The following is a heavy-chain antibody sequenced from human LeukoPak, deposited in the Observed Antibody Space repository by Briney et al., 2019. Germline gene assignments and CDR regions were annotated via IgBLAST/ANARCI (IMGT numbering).Heavy chain of an antibody. D-gene: IGHD5-24*01. Sequence: PSETLSLTCTVSGGSISSYYWSWLRQPPGKGLEWIGYIYYSGSTNYNPSLKSRVTISVDTSKNQFSLKLSSVTAADTAVYYCARATIRDAFDIWGQGTMVTVSS. CDR2: IYYSGST. J-gene: IGHJ3*02. V-gene: IGHV4-59*01. CDR1: GGSISSYY. CDR3: ARATIRDAFDI.